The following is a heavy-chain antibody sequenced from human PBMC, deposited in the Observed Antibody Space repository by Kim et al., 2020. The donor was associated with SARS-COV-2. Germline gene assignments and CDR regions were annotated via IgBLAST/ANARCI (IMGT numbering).Heavy chain of an antibody. V-gene: IGHV4-31*03. CDR1: GGSISSGGYY. Sequence: SETLSLTCTVSGGSISSGGYYWSWIRQHPGKGLEWIGYIYYSGSTYYNPSLKSRVTISVDTSKNQFSLKLSSVTAADTAVYYCARHSSSPQMPYYYGMDVWGQGTTVTVSS. J-gene: IGHJ6*02. D-gene: IGHD6-6*01. CDR2: IYYSGST. CDR3: ARHSSSPQMPYYYGMDV.